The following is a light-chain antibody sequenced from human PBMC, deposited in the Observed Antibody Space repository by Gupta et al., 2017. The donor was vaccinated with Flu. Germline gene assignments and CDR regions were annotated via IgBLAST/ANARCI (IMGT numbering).Light chain of an antibody. V-gene: IGKV4-1*01. CDR3: QQYYSSPPWT. CDR1: QSVLYSSKNRSY. Sequence: LGERATINCKSSQSVLYSSKNRSYLAWYQQKPGQPPKVLLYWASIRESGVPDRFSGSGSGTDFTLTISSLQAEDVAVYYCQQYYSSPPWTFGQWTKVEI. J-gene: IGKJ1*01. CDR2: WAS.